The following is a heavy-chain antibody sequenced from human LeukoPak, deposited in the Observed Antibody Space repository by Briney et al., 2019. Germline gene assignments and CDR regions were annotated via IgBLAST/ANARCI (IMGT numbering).Heavy chain of an antibody. Sequence: PGGSLRLSCAASGFTFSTYAMHWVRQAPGKGLEWVAVISYDGSRAYYADSVKGRFTISRDNSKNTLFLQMNSLRAEDTAAYFCASGEQPLVLAAFDIWGQGTMVTVSP. CDR1: GFTFSTYA. CDR2: ISYDGSRA. CDR3: ASGEQPLVLAAFDI. J-gene: IGHJ3*02. D-gene: IGHD6-13*01. V-gene: IGHV3-30-3*01.